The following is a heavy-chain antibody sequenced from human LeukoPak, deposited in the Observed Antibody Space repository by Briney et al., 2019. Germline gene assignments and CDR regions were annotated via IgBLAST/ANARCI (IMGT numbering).Heavy chain of an antibody. CDR2: ISYDGSNK. CDR1: GFTFSSYA. D-gene: IGHD4-11*01. Sequence: GRSLRLSCAASGFTFSSYAMHWVRQAPGKGLEWVAVISYDGSNKYYADSVKGRFTISRDNSKNTLYLQMNSLRAEDTAVYYCAKDFSGRYSNYTFDYYYYGMDVWGQGTTVTVSS. V-gene: IGHV3-30*04. CDR3: AKDFSGRYSNYTFDYYYYGMDV. J-gene: IGHJ6*02.